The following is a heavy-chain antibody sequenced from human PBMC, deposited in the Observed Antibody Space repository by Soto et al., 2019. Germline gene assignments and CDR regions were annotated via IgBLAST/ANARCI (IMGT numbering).Heavy chain of an antibody. CDR2: ISYDGSNK. D-gene: IGHD3-22*01. CDR1: GFTFSSYA. V-gene: IGHV3-30-3*01. Sequence: GGSLRLSCAASGFTFSSYAMHWVRQAPGKGLEWVSVISYDGSNKYYADSVKGRFTISRDNSKNTLYLQMNSLRAEDTAVYYCARELYYYDSSGPRAFDIWGQGTMVTVSS. CDR3: ARELYYYDSSGPRAFDI. J-gene: IGHJ3*02.